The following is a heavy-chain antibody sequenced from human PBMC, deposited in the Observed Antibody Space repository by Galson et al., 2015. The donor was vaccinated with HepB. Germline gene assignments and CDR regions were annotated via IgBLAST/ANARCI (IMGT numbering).Heavy chain of an antibody. V-gene: IGHV3-9*01. CDR2: ISWNSGSI. CDR3: ARGGYSSSWFWFH. D-gene: IGHD6-13*01. J-gene: IGHJ4*02. CDR1: GFTFDDYA. Sequence: SLRLSCAASGFTFDDYAMHWVRRAPGKGLEWVSGISWNSGSIDYADSVKGRFTISRDNAKNSLYLQMNSLRAEDTATYYCARGGYSSSWFWFHWGQGTLVTVSS.